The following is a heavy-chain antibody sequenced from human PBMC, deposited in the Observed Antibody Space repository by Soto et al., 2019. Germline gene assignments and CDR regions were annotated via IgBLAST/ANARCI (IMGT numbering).Heavy chain of an antibody. V-gene: IGHV4-39*01. CDR1: GVSIHNSHSF. CDR3: GRVVEGATRHTDFDS. J-gene: IGHJ5*01. D-gene: IGHD2-15*01. CDR2: MYYSGGA. Sequence: SETLSLTCAVSGVSIHNSHSFWGWIRQPPGKGLEFIGSMYYSGGANYNPSLKSRVTISLDTSKNQFSLTVNSVTAADTVIYYCGRVVEGATRHTDFDSWGQGTLVTVSS.